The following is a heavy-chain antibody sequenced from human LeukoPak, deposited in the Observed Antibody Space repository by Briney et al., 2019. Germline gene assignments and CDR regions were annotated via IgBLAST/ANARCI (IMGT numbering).Heavy chain of an antibody. CDR3: ARDRPGGSSLDY. Sequence: SETLSLTCTVSGASINTYYWSWFRQPAGKGLEWIGRFYTSGSTNYNPSLKSRVTISVDTSKNQFSLKLSSVTAADTAVYYCARDRPGGSSLDYWGQGTLVTVSS. CDR1: GASINTYY. J-gene: IGHJ4*02. V-gene: IGHV4-4*07. CDR2: FYTSGST. D-gene: IGHD6-13*01.